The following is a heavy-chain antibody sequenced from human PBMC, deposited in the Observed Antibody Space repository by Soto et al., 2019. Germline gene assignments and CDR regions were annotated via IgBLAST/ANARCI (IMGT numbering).Heavy chain of an antibody. CDR3: ARQLERGDLPEGFEY. V-gene: IGHV4-4*02. Sequence: QVQLQESGPGLVEPSGTLSLTCAVSGDSISSSHWWSWVRQPPGKGLAWIGEIFHSGATKYNPSLESRVTMSVDKSNNQVSLKLRSVTAADTAVYYCARQLERGDLPEGFEYWGQGTLATVSS. D-gene: IGHD1-1*01. CDR1: GDSISSSHW. CDR2: IFHSGAT. J-gene: IGHJ4*02.